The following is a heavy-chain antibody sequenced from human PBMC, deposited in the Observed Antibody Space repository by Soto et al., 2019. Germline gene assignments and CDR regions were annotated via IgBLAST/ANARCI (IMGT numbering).Heavy chain of an antibody. CDR1: GGTFNSYI. CDR3: AKSPSPGSATSSYYGMDV. CDR2: IIPVLDVT. V-gene: IGHV1-69*02. J-gene: IGHJ6*02. Sequence: QVQLVQSGAAVKKPGSSVKVSCKASGGTFNSYIFTWVRRAPGQGLEWLGRIIPVLDVTYYAQRFQGRVTFTADKSTTTPYMERSSLRSEDTAIYYCAKSPSPGSATSSYYGMDVWGQGTTVTVSS. D-gene: IGHD7-27*01.